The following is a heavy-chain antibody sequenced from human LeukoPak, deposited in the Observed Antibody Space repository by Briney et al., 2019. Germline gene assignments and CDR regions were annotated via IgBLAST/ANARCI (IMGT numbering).Heavy chain of an antibody. CDR2: IYYSGST. CDR3: ASLRERSYYARGFDY. J-gene: IGHJ4*02. CDR1: GGSISSYY. V-gene: IGHV4-59*08. D-gene: IGHD1-26*01. Sequence: SETLSLTCTVSGGSISSYYWSWIRQPPGKGLEWIGYIYYSGSTNYNPSLKSRVTISVDTSKNQFSLKLRSVTAADTAVYHCASLRERSYYARGFDYWGRGTLVTVSS.